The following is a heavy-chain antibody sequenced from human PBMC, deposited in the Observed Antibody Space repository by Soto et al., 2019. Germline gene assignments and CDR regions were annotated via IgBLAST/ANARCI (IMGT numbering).Heavy chain of an antibody. Sequence: PVGSLRLSCAASGFTFSSYWMHWVRQAPGKGLVWVSRINSDGSSTSYADSVKGRFTISRDNAKNTLYLQMNSLRAEDTAVYYCARERVLWFGEPQPPQFDPWGQGTLVNVSS. J-gene: IGHJ5*02. V-gene: IGHV3-74*01. CDR1: GFTFSSYW. CDR2: INSDGSST. D-gene: IGHD3-10*01. CDR3: ARERVLWFGEPQPPQFDP.